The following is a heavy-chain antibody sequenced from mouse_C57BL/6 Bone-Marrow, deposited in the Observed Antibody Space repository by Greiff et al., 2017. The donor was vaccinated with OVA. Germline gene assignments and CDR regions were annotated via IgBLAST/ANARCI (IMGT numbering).Heavy chain of an antibody. CDR2: IYPGDGDT. V-gene: IGHV1-82*01. Sequence: QVQLKQSGPELVKPGASVKISCKASGYAFSSSWMNWVKQRPGKGLEWIGRIYPGDGDTNYNGKFKGKATLTADKSSSTAYMQLSSLTSEDSAVYFCASHYDSRVGYWGQGTSVTVSS. D-gene: IGHD2-4*01. CDR3: ASHYDSRVGY. J-gene: IGHJ4*01. CDR1: GYAFSSSW.